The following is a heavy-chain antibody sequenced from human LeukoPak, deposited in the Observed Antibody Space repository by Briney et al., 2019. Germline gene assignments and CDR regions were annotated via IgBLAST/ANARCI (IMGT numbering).Heavy chain of an antibody. J-gene: IGHJ4*02. CDR2: IYPGDSDT. CDR1: GYGFTSYW. CDR3: ARCPTAGTLSSTSCYAFDY. V-gene: IGHV5-51*01. D-gene: IGHD2-2*01. Sequence: GESLRISCKGSGYGFTSYWIGWVRQMPGKGLEWMGIIYPGDSDTRYSPSFQGQVTISADKSISTAYLQWSSLKASDTAMYYCARCPTAGTLSSTSCYAFDYWGQGTLVTVSS.